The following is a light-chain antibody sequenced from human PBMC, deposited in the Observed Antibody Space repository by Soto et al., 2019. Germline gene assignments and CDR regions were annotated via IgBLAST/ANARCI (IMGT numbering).Light chain of an antibody. V-gene: IGLV3-1*01. CDR3: QAWDSSTRVV. CDR1: KLGDKY. J-gene: IGLJ2*01. Sequence: SYELTQPPSVSVSPGQTASITCSGDKLGDKYACWYQQKPGQSPVLVIYQDRKRPSGIPERFSGSNSGNTATLTISGTQAMDDADYYCQAWDSSTRVVFGGGTKVTVL. CDR2: QDR.